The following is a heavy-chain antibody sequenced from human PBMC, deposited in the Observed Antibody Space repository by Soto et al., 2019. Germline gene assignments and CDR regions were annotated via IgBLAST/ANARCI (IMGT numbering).Heavy chain of an antibody. CDR1: GYTFTAYY. Sequence: QVQLVQSGAEVTKPGASVKVSCRPSGYTFTAYYIHWGRRAPGQGLEWMGWVDPNSGGTRDAQNFQGRVTRTRDTSTSTVYLELNWLRSDDMAVYYFARDNCGTLDYWGQGTLVTVSS. J-gene: IGHJ4*02. CDR2: VDPNSGGT. CDR3: ARDNCGTLDY. V-gene: IGHV1-2*02. D-gene: IGHD2-21*01.